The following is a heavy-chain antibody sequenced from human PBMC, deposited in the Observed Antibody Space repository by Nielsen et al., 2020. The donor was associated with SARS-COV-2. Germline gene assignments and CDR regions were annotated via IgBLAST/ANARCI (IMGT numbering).Heavy chain of an antibody. D-gene: IGHD1-7*01. CDR1: GFTFSSYW. J-gene: IGHJ4*02. CDR2: IKQDGSEK. Sequence: GESLKISCAASGFTFSSYWMSWVRQAPGKGLEWVANIKQDGSEKYYVDSVKGRFTISRDNAKNSLYLQMNSLRAEDTAVYYCARGITGTTGYYFDYWGQGTLVTVSS. V-gene: IGHV3-7*03. CDR3: ARGITGTTGYYFDY.